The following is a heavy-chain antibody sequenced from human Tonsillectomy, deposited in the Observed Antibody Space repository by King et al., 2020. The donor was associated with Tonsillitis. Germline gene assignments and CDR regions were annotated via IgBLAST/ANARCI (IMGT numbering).Heavy chain of an antibody. CDR1: GGSISSSSYY. D-gene: IGHD3-22*01. CDR2: IYYSGST. V-gene: IGHV4-39*01. CDR3: ARTRDLTYYYDSSGYFYYFDY. Sequence: QLQLQESGPGLVKPSETLSLTCTVSGGSISSSSYYWGWIRQPPGKGLEWIGSIYYSGSTYYNPSLKSRVTISVDTSKNQFSLKRSSVTAADTAVYYCARTRDLTYYYDSSGYFYYFDYWGQGTLVTVSS. J-gene: IGHJ4*02.